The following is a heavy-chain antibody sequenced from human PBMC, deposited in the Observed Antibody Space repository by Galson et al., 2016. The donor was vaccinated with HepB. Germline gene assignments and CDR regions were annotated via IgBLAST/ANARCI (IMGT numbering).Heavy chain of an antibody. D-gene: IGHD3-10*01. J-gene: IGHJ4*02. Sequence: SLRLSCAASGFTFSNYWMYWVRPAPGKGLVWVSRIKTDGSITGYAASVKGRFTISRANGKKTMYLQMNSLRAEDTALYYCARGRRGAISDFFDSWGQGTLVTVSS. CDR3: ARGRRGAISDFFDS. CDR1: GFTFSNYW. V-gene: IGHV3-74*01. CDR2: IKTDGSIT.